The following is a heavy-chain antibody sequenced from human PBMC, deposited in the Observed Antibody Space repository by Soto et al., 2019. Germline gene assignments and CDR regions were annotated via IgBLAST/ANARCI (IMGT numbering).Heavy chain of an antibody. CDR1: GYTFSTYG. V-gene: IGHV1-18*04. CDR2: ISPYNGHT. D-gene: IGHD3-3*01. Sequence: ASVKVSCKASGYTFSTYGLSWVRQAPGQGLEWMGWISPYNGHTNYAPSLQGRLTVTADTSTDTAYMELMSLTSDDTAMYYCAISGRPGFYYFDSWGQGGQVTVSS. J-gene: IGHJ4*02. CDR3: AISGRPGFYYFDS.